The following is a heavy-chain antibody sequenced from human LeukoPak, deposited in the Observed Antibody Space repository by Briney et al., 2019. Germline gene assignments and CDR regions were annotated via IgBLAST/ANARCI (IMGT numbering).Heavy chain of an antibody. D-gene: IGHD1-26*01. V-gene: IGHV3-21*06. J-gene: IGHJ3*01. CDR2: IIGSGSEM. CDR1: GFTFNSYS. CDR3: AKVQSGIVGAMLFSFDV. Sequence: PGGSLRLSCGGSGFTFNSYSMNWVRQAPGKGLEWVASIIGSGSEMFYADSLKGRFTISRDNSKNSLYLQMNSLRVEDTAVYYCAKVQSGIVGAMLFSFDVWGQGTMVSVSS.